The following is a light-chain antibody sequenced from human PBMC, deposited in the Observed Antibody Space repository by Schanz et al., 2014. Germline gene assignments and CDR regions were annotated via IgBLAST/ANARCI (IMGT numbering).Light chain of an antibody. CDR3: SSYAGSNFVV. CDR1: SSDVGGYNY. V-gene: IGLV2-11*01. CDR2: DVS. J-gene: IGLJ2*01. Sequence: QSVLTQPRSVSGSPGQSVTISCTGTSSDVGGYNYVSWYQQHPGKAPKLMIYDVSKRPSGVPDRFSGSKSGNTASLTISGLQAEDEADYYCSSYAGSNFVVFGGGTKVTVL.